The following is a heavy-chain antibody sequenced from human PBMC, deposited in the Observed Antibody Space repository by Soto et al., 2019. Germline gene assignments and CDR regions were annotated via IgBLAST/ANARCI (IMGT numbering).Heavy chain of an antibody. Sequence: GGSLRLSCAASGFTVSSNYMSWVRQAPGKGLEWVSVIYSGGSTYYADSVKGRFTISRDNSKNTLYLQMNSLRAEDTAAYYCARGFQWYCSSTSCYYFDYWGQGTLVTVSS. CDR3: ARGFQWYCSSTSCYYFDY. J-gene: IGHJ4*02. CDR2: IYSGGST. D-gene: IGHD2-2*01. CDR1: GFTVSSNY. V-gene: IGHV3-66*01.